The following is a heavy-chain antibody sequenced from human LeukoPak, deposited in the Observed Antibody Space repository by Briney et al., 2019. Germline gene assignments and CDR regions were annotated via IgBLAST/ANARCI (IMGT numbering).Heavy chain of an antibody. D-gene: IGHD2-2*01. Sequence: GGSLRLSCTASGFTFATYWMTWVRQAPGKGLEWVANMKQDGSEKYYVDSVKGRFTISRDNAKNSLYLQMNSLRAEDTAVYYCARIYCSSTNCYRHFDYWGQGTLVTVSS. CDR2: MKQDGSEK. J-gene: IGHJ4*02. CDR3: ARIYCSSTNCYRHFDY. CDR1: GFTFATYW. V-gene: IGHV3-7*01.